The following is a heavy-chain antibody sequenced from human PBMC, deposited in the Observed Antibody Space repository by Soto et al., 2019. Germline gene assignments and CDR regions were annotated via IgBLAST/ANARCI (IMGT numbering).Heavy chain of an antibody. V-gene: IGHV3-30-3*01. CDR1: GFTFSSYA. CDR3: ARASGGRSSWYFVDY. D-gene: IGHD6-13*01. J-gene: IGHJ4*02. Sequence: GGSLRLSCAASGFTFSSYAMHWVRQAPGKGLEWVAVISYDGSNKYYADSVKGRFTISRDNSKNTLYLQMNSLRAEDTAVYYCARASGGRSSWYFVDYWGQGTLVTVSS. CDR2: ISYDGSNK.